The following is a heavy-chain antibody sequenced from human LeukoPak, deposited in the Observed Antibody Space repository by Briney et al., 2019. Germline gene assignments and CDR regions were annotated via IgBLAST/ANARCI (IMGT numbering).Heavy chain of an antibody. V-gene: IGHV3-48*01. CDR2: ISSSSGTM. CDR3: AAAGYY. CDR1: GFTFSSYM. D-gene: IGHD6-13*01. Sequence: PGGSLRLSCAASGFTFSSYMMNWARQAPGKGLEWVSYISSSSGTMYYTDSVRGRFTISRDNAKNSLYLQMDSLRAEDTAVYYCAAAGYYWGQGTLVTVSS. J-gene: IGHJ4*02.